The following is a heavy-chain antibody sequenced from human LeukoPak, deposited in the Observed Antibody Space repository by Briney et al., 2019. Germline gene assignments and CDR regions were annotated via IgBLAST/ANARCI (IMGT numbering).Heavy chain of an antibody. Sequence: GSSVKVSCKASGGIFTSYAISWVRQAPGQGLEWMGGIIPIFGIANYAQKFQGRVTITADKSTSTAYMELSSLRSEDTAVCYCARDRATRDGYNQAFYGMDVWGQGTTVTVSS. CDR3: ARDRATRDGYNQAFYGMDV. D-gene: IGHD5-24*01. CDR1: GGIFTSYA. V-gene: IGHV1-69*17. J-gene: IGHJ6*02. CDR2: IIPIFGIA.